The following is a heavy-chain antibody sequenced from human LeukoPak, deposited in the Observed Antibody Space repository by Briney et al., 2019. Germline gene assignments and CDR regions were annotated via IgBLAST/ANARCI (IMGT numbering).Heavy chain of an antibody. V-gene: IGHV4-39*01. Sequence: SETLSLTCSVYGASIRISSYYWGWIRQPPGKGLEWIGNIYYNGSPSYNPSLKSRVTISMDTSKNQFSLKLSSVTAADTAVYYCSRHPDSWGQGTLVTISS. CDR2: IYYNGSP. CDR1: GASIRISSYY. J-gene: IGHJ4*02. CDR3: SRHPDS.